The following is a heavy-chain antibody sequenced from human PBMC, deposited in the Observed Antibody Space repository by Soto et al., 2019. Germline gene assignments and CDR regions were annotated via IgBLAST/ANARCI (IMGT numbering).Heavy chain of an antibody. CDR2: IDGAEDSTT. CDR1: GVTFNSYW. Sequence: EVQLVESGGVLVQPGGSLRLSCAASGVTFNSYWMQWVRHAPGKGLEWVSRIDGAEDSTTHYADSVKGRFTISRDNVKNTLYLQMNSLRSEGTAVYYCVRDSHGDYWGEGTLVTVSS. CDR3: VRDSHGDY. J-gene: IGHJ4*02. V-gene: IGHV3-74*01.